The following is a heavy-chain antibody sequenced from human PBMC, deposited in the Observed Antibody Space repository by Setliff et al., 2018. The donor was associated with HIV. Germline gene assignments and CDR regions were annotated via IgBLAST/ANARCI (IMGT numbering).Heavy chain of an antibody. D-gene: IGHD2-21*01. Sequence: GESLKISCKGSGYRFTSQWISWVRQMPGKGLEWMGMNDPSDSYTKYSPSFQGHVTISVDKSISTAYLHWSSLKASDTAMYYWARLYVVVHVTTPGLDSWGQGTLVTVSS. CDR2: NDPSDSYT. V-gene: IGHV5-10-1*01. CDR1: GYRFTSQW. J-gene: IGHJ4*02. CDR3: ARLYVVVHVTTPGLDS.